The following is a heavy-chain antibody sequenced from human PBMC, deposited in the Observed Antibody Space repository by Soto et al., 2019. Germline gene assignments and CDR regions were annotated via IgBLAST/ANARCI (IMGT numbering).Heavy chain of an antibody. CDR3: ARKYYDILTGYYNDLDY. V-gene: IGHV4-4*02. CDR1: GGSISSSNW. D-gene: IGHD3-9*01. Sequence: QVQLQESGPGLVKPSGTLSLTCAVSGGSISSSNWWSWVRQPPGKGLEWIGEIYHSGSTNYNPSLKSRVTISVDKSKNQFSRKLSSVTAADTAGYYCARKYYDILTGYYNDLDYWGQGTLVTVSS. J-gene: IGHJ4*02. CDR2: IYHSGST.